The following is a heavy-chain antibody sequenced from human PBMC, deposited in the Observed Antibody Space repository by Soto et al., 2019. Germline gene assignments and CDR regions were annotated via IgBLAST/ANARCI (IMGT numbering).Heavy chain of an antibody. J-gene: IGHJ6*02. CDR2: IIPIFGTA. CDR3: ARTYCSTTSCYTRFYYYGMDV. Sequence: SVKVSCKASGGTFSSYAISWVRQAPGQGLEWMGGIIPIFGTANYAQKFQGRVTITADKSTSTAYMELSSLRSEDTAVYYCARTYCSTTSCYTRFYYYGMDVCGQGTTVTVYS. D-gene: IGHD2-2*01. V-gene: IGHV1-69*06. CDR1: GGTFSSYA.